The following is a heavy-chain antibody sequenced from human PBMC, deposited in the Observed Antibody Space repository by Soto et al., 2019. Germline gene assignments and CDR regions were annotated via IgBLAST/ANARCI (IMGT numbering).Heavy chain of an antibody. CDR3: ARRMTTVTTYDY. Sequence: QLQLQESGSGLVKPSQTLSLTCAVSGGSISSGGYSWTWIRQPPGKGLEWVGYNCHSGSTYYNPAPTSRITILVDRAMSQSSLKLSSVTSADTAVYDCARRMTTVTTYDYWVQGTLVTVSS. CDR2: NCHSGST. D-gene: IGHD4-17*01. V-gene: IGHV4-30-2*01. J-gene: IGHJ4*02. CDR1: GGSISSGGYS.